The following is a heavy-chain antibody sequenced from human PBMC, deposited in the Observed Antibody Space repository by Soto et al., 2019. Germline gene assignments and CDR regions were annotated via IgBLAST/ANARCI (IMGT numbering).Heavy chain of an antibody. V-gene: IGHV4-59*01. D-gene: IGHD7-27*01. CDR3: TRANWYSEY. CDR2: IYYNGNT. CDR1: GVSISNNY. J-gene: IGHJ4*02. Sequence: QVQLQESGPGLVKPSETLSLTCTVSGVSISNNYWSWIRQPPGKGLEWIGYIYYNGNTNYSPSLKSRVTMQVDTSRNQISLKLTTVTAADTAVYYCTRANWYSEYWGQGTLVTVSS.